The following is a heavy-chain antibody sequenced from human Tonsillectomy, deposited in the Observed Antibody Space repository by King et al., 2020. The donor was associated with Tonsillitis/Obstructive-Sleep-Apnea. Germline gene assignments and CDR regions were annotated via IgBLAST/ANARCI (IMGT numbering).Heavy chain of an antibody. CDR1: GYSFSIYW. CDR3: ARRGLYSSSAFEY. D-gene: IGHD6-6*01. J-gene: IGHJ4*02. CDR2: IDPGDSDT. Sequence: QLVQSGAEVKKPGESLKISCTCSGYSFSIYWIGWVRQMPGKGLEWMGIIDPGDSDTRYGPSFQGRVTIAADKSISTAYLQWSSLKASDTATYYCARRGLYSSSAFEYWGQGTLVTVSS. V-gene: IGHV5-51*01.